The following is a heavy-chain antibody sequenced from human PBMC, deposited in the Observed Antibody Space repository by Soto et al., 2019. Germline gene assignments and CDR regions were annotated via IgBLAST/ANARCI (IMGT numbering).Heavy chain of an antibody. D-gene: IGHD6-19*01. CDR2: ISAYNGNT. V-gene: IGHV1-18*01. CDR3: ARSSSGPPPDVFDI. J-gene: IGHJ3*02. Sequence: QVQLVQSGAEVKKPGASVKVSCKASGYTFTNYGISWVRQAPGQGLEWMGWISAYNGNTNYAQKLQGRVTMTTDTXXSTAYMELRSLRSDDTAVYYCARSSSGPPPDVFDIWGQGTMVTVSS. CDR1: GYTFTNYG.